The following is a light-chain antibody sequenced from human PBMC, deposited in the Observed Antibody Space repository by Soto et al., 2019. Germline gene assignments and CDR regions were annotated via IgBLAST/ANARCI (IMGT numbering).Light chain of an antibody. CDR3: QQANSFPLT. CDR1: QDINNY. Sequence: DIKMTQSPSSLSASVGDRVTITCQASQDINNYLNWYQHKPGKAPKLLISTASSLQSGVPSRFSGSGSGTEFTLTISSLQPEDFATYYCQQANSFPLTFGGGTKVEIK. CDR2: TAS. V-gene: IGKV1-12*01. J-gene: IGKJ4*01.